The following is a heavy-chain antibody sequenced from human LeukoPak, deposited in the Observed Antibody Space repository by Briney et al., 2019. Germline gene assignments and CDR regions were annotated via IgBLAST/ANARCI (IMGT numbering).Heavy chain of an antibody. J-gene: IGHJ4*02. Sequence: SETLSLTCAVSGYSISSGYYWAGTGNPPGKGWSGFGSIYQSGSTYYNSDLKSRVTISIDTSKNQFSLKVNSVTAADTALYYCARHDVVTGLNFFGKWGQGALVTVSS. V-gene: IGHV4-38-2*01. CDR2: IYQSGST. CDR3: ARHDVVTGLNFFGK. CDR1: GYSISSGYY. D-gene: IGHD3-3*01.